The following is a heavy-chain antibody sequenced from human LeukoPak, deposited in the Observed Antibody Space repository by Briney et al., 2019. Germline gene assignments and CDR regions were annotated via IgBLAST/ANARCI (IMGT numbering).Heavy chain of an antibody. V-gene: IGHV3-53*01. J-gene: IGHJ4*02. CDR2: IYSGGST. CDR1: GFTVSSSY. Sequence: PGGSLRLSCAASGFTVSSSYMSWVRQAPGKGLEWVSVIYSGGSTYYADSVKGRFTISRDNSKNTLYLQMNSLRAEDTAVYYCARDSLSEGYYFDYWGQGTLVTVSS. D-gene: IGHD3-16*02. CDR3: ARDSLSEGYYFDY.